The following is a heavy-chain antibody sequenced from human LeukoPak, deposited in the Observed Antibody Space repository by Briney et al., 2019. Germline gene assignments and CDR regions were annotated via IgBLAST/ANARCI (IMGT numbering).Heavy chain of an antibody. CDR2: MSASGGST. CDR1: GFTFITSA. V-gene: IGHV3-23*01. J-gene: IGHJ4*02. CDR3: AKGVITGTTPQPFDY. D-gene: IGHD1-7*01. Sequence: SGGSLRLSCAASGFTFITSAMNWVRQAPGKGLEWVSGMSASGGSTYYADSVKGRFTISIDNSKNTLYLQMNSLRAEDTAIYFCAKGVITGTTPQPFDYWGQGTLVSVSS.